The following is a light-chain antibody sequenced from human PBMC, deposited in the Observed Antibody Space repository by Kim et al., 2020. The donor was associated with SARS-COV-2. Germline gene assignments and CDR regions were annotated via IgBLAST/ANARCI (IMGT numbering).Light chain of an antibody. Sequence: DIVMTQSPDSLAVSLGERATINCKSSQSVLYSSNNKNYLAWYQQKAGQSPKLLIYWASTRKSGVPDRFSGRGSGTDFTLTINSLQAEDVAVYYCQQFYSTPQTFGQGTKLEI. CDR1: QSVLYSSNNKNY. J-gene: IGKJ1*01. V-gene: IGKV4-1*01. CDR2: WAS. CDR3: QQFYSTPQT.